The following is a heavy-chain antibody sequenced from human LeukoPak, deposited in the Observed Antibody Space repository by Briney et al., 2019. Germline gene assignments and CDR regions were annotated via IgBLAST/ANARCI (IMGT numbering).Heavy chain of an antibody. Sequence: GGSLRLSCAASGFTFSSNWMHWVRQAPGKGLVWVSRSNEDGSTTNYADSVKGRFTISRDNSKNTLYLQMNSLRAEDTAVYYCARDLYFDYWGQGTLVTVSS. CDR3: ARDLYFDY. CDR2: SNEDGSTT. V-gene: IGHV3-74*01. J-gene: IGHJ4*02. CDR1: GFTFSSNW.